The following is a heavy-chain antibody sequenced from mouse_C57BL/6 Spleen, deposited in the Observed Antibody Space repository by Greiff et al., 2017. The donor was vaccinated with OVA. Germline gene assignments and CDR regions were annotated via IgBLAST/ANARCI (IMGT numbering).Heavy chain of an antibody. J-gene: IGHJ2*01. V-gene: IGHV1-26*01. CDR2: INPNNGGT. CDR3: ARRLRFDY. CDR1: GYTFTDYY. D-gene: IGHD3-2*02. Sequence: VQLQQSGPELVKPGASVKISCKASGYTFTDYYMNWVKQSHGKSLEWIGDINPNNGGTSYNQKFKGKATLTVDKSSSTAYMELRSLTSEDSAVYYCARRLRFDYWGQGTTLTVSS.